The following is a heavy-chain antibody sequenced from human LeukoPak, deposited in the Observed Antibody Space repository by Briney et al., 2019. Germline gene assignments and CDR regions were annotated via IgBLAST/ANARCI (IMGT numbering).Heavy chain of an antibody. V-gene: IGHV3-53*01. CDR1: GFTFDDYG. J-gene: IGHJ4*02. D-gene: IGHD2-8*01. CDR2: IYSGGST. CDR3: ARELIG. Sequence: PGGSLRLSCAASGFTFDDYGVSWVRQAPGKGLEWVSVIYSGGSTYYADSVKGRFTISRDNSKNTLYLQMNSLRAEDTAVYYCARELIGWGQGTLVTVSS.